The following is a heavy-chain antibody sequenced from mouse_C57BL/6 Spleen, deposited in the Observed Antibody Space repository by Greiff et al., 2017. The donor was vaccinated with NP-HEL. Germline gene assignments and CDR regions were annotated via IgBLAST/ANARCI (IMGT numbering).Heavy chain of an antibody. V-gene: IGHV1-50*01. CDR3: ARELSTLYYIDY. CDR2: IDPSDSYT. D-gene: IGHD2-12*01. CDR1: GYTFTSYW. Sequence: QVQLQQPGAELVKPGASVKLSCKASGYTFTSYWMQWVKQRPGQGLEWIGEIDPSDSYTNYNQKFKGKATLTVDTSSSTAYMQLSSLTSEDSAVYYCARELSTLYYIDYWGQGTTLTVSS. J-gene: IGHJ2*01.